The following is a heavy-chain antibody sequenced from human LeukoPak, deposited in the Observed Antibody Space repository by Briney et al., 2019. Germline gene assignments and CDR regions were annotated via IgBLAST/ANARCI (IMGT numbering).Heavy chain of an antibody. CDR1: GFTFSSYA. V-gene: IGHV3-23*01. J-gene: IGHJ4*02. CDR2: ISGSGGST. Sequence: PGGSLRLSCAASGFTFSSYAMSWVRQAPGKGLEWVSSISGSGGSTYYTDSVKGRFTISRDNSKNTLFVQMNSLRAEDTAVYYCTKGSRTSSWPPEPDYWGQGTLVTVSS. D-gene: IGHD6-13*01. CDR3: TKGSRTSSWPPEPDY.